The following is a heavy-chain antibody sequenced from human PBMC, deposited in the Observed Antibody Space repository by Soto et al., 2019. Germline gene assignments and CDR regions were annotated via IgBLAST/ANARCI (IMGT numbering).Heavy chain of an antibody. CDR2: ISAYNGNT. D-gene: IGHD2-15*01. CDR1: GYTFTSYG. J-gene: IGHJ5*02. V-gene: IGHV1-18*01. CDR3: ARRGKYCSGGSCSNWFDP. Sequence: QVQLVQSGAEVKKPGASVKVSCKASGYTFTSYGISWVRQAPGQGLEWMGWISAYNGNTNYAQKLQGRVTMTTDTSTSKAYMELRSLRADDTAVYYCARRGKYCSGGSCSNWFDPWGQGTLVTVSS.